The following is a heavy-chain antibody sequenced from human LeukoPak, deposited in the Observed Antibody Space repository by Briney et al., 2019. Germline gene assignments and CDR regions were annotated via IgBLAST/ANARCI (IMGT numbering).Heavy chain of an antibody. V-gene: IGHV3-30*18. D-gene: IGHD6-19*01. CDR3: AKDWGSSGWYNYFDP. CDR2: ISYNGNSK. Sequence: PGGSLRLSCAVSGFTISSHGMHWVRQAPGKGLGWVAMISYNGNSKYYGDSVKGRFTISRDNSKDTLYLEMDSLRTEDTAVYYCAKDWGSSGWYNYFDPWGQGTLVTVSS. J-gene: IGHJ5*02. CDR1: GFTISSHG.